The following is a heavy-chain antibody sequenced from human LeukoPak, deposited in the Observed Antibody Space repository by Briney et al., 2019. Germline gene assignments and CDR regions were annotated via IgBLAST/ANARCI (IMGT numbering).Heavy chain of an antibody. D-gene: IGHD3-22*01. CDR3: ASLKNYYDSSGYLVTDAFDI. Sequence: ASVRVSCKASGYIFNSYAISWVRQAPGQGLEWMGRITVHNGQTNYAQRFQGRVSMTTDTSTSTAYMEVRSLRSADTAVYYCASLKNYYDSSGYLVTDAFDIWGQGTMVTVSS. CDR2: ITVHNGQT. V-gene: IGHV1-18*01. J-gene: IGHJ3*02. CDR1: GYIFNSYA.